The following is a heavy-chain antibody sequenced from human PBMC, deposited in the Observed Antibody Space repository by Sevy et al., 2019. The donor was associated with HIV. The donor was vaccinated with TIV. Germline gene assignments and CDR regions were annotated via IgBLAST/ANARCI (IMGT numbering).Heavy chain of an antibody. CDR1: GFTFSSYA. J-gene: IGHJ4*02. CDR2: FSFGCGKI. V-gene: IGHV3-23*01. CDR3: AREGSSKPLDY. D-gene: IGHD1-26*01. Sequence: GGSLRLSCAASGFTFSSYAMSWVRQAPGKGLGWVSTFSFGCGKINYADSVKGRFTISRDNSKNTLYLQMPSLRAEDTGVYYCAREGSSKPLDYWGQGTLVTVSS.